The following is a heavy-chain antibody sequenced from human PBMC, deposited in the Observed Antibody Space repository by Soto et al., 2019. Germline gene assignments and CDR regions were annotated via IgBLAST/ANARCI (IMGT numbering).Heavy chain of an antibody. CDR2: IYYSGTT. V-gene: IGHV4-39*01. Sequence: QLQLQESGPGLVKASETVSLTCTVSGGSITSSNYYWGWIRQPPGKGLEWIGSIYYSGTTYYNPSLKSRVPIAADTSKNEFSLSLRSGTAADTAVYYCARHVPWFESWGQGTLVTVSS. J-gene: IGHJ5*01. D-gene: IGHD3-10*02. CDR3: ARHVPWFES. CDR1: GGSITSSNYY.